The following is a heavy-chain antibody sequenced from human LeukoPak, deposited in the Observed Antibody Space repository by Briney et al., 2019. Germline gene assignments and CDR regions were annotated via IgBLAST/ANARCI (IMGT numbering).Heavy chain of an antibody. CDR1: GGSFSGYY. CDR2: INHSGST. Sequence: PSETLSLTCAVYGGSFSGYYWSWIRQPPGKGLEWIGEINHSGSTNYNPSLKSRVTISVDKSKNKVSLKMTFVTAADTAVYYCARGGSTSWPNKYSYGLDVWGKGTTVTVSS. CDR3: ARGGSTSWPNKYSYGLDV. J-gene: IGHJ6*04. V-gene: IGHV4-34*01. D-gene: IGHD2-2*01.